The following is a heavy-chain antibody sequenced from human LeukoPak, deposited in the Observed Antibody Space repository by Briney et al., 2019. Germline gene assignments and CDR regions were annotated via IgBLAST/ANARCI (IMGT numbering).Heavy chain of an antibody. CDR1: GFTFSSYG. V-gene: IGHV3-30*18. CDR3: AKDGYYYDSSGNRGDAFDI. CDR2: ISYVGSNK. J-gene: IGHJ3*02. Sequence: GRSLRLSCAASGFTFSSYGMHWVRQGPGKGLEWVAVISYVGSNKYYADSVKCRFTISRDNSKNTLYLQMNSLRAEDTAVYYCAKDGYYYDSSGNRGDAFDIWGQGTMVTVSS. D-gene: IGHD3-22*01.